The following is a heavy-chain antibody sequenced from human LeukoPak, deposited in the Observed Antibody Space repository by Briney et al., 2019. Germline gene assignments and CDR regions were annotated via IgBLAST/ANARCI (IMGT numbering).Heavy chain of an antibody. D-gene: IGHD4-17*01. CDR1: GGSISSSSYY. Sequence: SETLSLTCTVSGGSISSSSYYWGWIRQPPGKGLEWIGSIYYSGSTYYNPSLKSRVTISVDTSKNQFSLKLSSVTAADTAVYYCARLHDYGDYLVVGYFDYWGQGTLVTASS. V-gene: IGHV4-39*01. CDR2: IYYSGST. J-gene: IGHJ4*02. CDR3: ARLHDYGDYLVVGYFDY.